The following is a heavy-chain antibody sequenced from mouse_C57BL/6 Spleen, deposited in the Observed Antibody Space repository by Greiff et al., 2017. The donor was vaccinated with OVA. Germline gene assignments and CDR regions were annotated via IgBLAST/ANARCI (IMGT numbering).Heavy chain of an antibody. CDR2: IWSGGST. CDR3: ARVDSSGYVPFAY. D-gene: IGHD3-2*02. Sequence: QVQLKESGPGLVQPSQSLSITCTVSGFSLTSYGVHWVRQSPGKGLEWLGVIWSGGSTDYNADFISRLSISKDNSKSQVFFKMTSLQADDTAIYYCARVDSSGYVPFAYWGQGTLVTVSA. V-gene: IGHV2-2*01. CDR1: GFSLTSYG. J-gene: IGHJ3*01.